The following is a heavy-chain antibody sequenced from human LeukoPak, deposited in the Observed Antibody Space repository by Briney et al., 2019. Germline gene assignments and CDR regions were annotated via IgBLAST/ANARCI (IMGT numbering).Heavy chain of an antibody. J-gene: IGHJ5*02. D-gene: IGHD5/OR15-5a*01. Sequence: SETLSLTCNVSGGSISSNTYLWGWIRRPPGKGLEWIGSIRYSGSTYYNPSLKSRVTISVDTSKNQFSLNLSSLTAADTAVYYCATSDTVSTYNWFDPWGQGSLVTVSS. V-gene: IGHV4-39*01. CDR2: IRYSGST. CDR3: ATSDTVSTYNWFDP. CDR1: GGSISSNTYL.